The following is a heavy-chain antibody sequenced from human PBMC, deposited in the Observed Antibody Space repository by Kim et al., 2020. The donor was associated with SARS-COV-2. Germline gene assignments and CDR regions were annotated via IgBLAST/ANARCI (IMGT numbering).Heavy chain of an antibody. CDR1: GGSISSSSYY. CDR2: IYYSGST. D-gene: IGHD5-18*01. CDR3: ARRIQLWSIDY. J-gene: IGHJ4*02. V-gene: IGHV4-39*01. Sequence: SETLSLTCTVSGGSISSSSYYWGWIRQPPGKGLEWIGSIYYSGSTYYNPSLKSRVTISVDTSKNQFSLKLSSVTAADTAVYYCARRIQLWSIDYWGQGTL.